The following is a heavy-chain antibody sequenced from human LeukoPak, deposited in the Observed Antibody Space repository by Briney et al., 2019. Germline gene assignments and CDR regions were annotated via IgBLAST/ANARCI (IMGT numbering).Heavy chain of an antibody. D-gene: IGHD2-15*01. CDR1: GGSISSYY. Sequence: PSETLSLTCTVSGGSISSYYWSWLRQPAGKGLEWLGRIYTSGSTNYNPSLKSRVTMSVDTSKNQFSLKLSSVTAADTAVYYCARDGVYCSGGSCYSEYYFDYWGQGTLVTVSS. V-gene: IGHV4-4*07. J-gene: IGHJ4*02. CDR3: ARDGVYCSGGSCYSEYYFDY. CDR2: IYTSGST.